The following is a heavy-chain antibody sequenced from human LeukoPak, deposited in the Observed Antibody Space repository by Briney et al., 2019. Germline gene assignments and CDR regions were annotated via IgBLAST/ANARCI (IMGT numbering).Heavy chain of an antibody. V-gene: IGHV1-2*02. CDR1: GYIFTAYY. Sequence: ASVTVSCKASGYIFTAYYIHWVRHAPGQGLEWKGWIKPNNGDTDHAQKFQGRVAITTDKSSSTVYMDLTRLRFDDTDIYYCARGEPHLGYWGQGTLVTVSS. CDR3: ARGEPHLGY. J-gene: IGHJ4*02. CDR2: IKPNNGDT.